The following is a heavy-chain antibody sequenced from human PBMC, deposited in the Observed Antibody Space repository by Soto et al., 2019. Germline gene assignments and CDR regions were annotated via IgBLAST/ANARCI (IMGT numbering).Heavy chain of an antibody. J-gene: IGHJ4*02. V-gene: IGHV3-66*01. CDR1: RFPISSYD. CDR2: IYSGGSI. CDR3: ALTTYDSSGYYADD. Sequence: GGSLRLSCAAARFPISSYDMTWVRQAPGKGLEWVSVIYSGGSIYYADSVKGRFTISRDKSKNTLYLQMNSLRAEDTAIYYCALTTYDSSGYYADDWGQGTLVTVSS. D-gene: IGHD3-22*01.